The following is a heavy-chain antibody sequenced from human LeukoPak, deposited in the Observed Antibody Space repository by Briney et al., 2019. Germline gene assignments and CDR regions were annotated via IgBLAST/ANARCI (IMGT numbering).Heavy chain of an antibody. CDR2: INSDGSST. J-gene: IGHJ4*02. CDR1: GFTFSSYW. CDR3: ARVPNTVTTPGFDS. Sequence: GGSLRLSCAASGFTFSSYWMHWVRQVPGKGLVWVSRINSDGSSTSYADSVKGRFTISRDNAKNTLYLQMNSLRAEDTAVYYCARVPNTVTTPGFDSWGQGTLVTVSP. V-gene: IGHV3-74*01. D-gene: IGHD4-17*01.